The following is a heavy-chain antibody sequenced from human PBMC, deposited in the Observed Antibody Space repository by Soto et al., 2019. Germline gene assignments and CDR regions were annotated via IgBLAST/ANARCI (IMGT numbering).Heavy chain of an antibody. CDR2: ILHTGHT. CDR3: ARRWCSDTCYYFDY. D-gene: IGHD2-8*01. V-gene: IGHV4-4*02. Sequence: PSETLSLTCGVSGDSFSSSNWWTWIRQPPGKGLEWIGDILHTGHTDYSPSPKSRVTISIDTSKNQFSLDLTSVTATDTAVYYCARRWCSDTCYYFDYWGQGVLVTVSS. CDR1: GDSFSSSNW. J-gene: IGHJ4*02.